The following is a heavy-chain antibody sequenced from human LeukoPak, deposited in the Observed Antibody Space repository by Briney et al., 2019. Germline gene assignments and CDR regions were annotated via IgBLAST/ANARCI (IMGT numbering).Heavy chain of an antibody. V-gene: IGHV4-34*01. CDR1: GGSFSGYY. CDR2: INHSGST. D-gene: IGHD6-13*01. J-gene: IGHJ4*02. Sequence: SETLSLTCAVYGGSFSGYYWSWIRQPPGKGLEWIGEINHSGSTNYNPSLKSRVTISVDTSKNQFSLKLSSVTAADTAVYYCARGDLYSSSWSDWGQGTLVTVSS. CDR3: ARGDLYSSSWSD.